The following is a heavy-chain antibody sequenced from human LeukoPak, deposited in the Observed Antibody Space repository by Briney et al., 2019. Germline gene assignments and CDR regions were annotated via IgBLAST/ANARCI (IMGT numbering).Heavy chain of an antibody. CDR1: GFTFSTYS. J-gene: IGHJ4*02. Sequence: GGSLRLSCAASGFTFSTYSLNWVRQAPGKGLEGVSYISSTSNTIYYADSVKGRFTISRDNAKNSLYLQMNSLRAEDTAVYYCARGLDFWSGSYDYWGQGTLVTVSS. V-gene: IGHV3-48*01. CDR2: ISSTSNTI. CDR3: ARGLDFWSGSYDY. D-gene: IGHD3-3*01.